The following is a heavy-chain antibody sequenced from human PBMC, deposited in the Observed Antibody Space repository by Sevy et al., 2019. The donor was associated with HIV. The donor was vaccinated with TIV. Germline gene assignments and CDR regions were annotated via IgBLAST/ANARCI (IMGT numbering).Heavy chain of an antibody. V-gene: IGHV3-66*02. Sequence: GGSLRLSCAASGFTINTNYMTWVRQSPGKGLEWVSLTFIAGRTYYADSGKGRFAISSDNSRNTVFLQMNSLRLEDTGVYYCARETKAVAFSWYYYYMDVWGKGTTVTVSS. CDR2: TFIAGRT. CDR3: ARETKAVAFSWYYYYMDV. D-gene: IGHD6-19*01. J-gene: IGHJ6*03. CDR1: GFTINTNY.